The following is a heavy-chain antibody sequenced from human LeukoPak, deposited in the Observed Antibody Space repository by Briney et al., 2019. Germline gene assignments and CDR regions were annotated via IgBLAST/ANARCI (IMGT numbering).Heavy chain of an antibody. CDR3: AKDPRNGDLHTAIDY. CDR2: ISGSGGST. V-gene: IGHV3-23*01. D-gene: IGHD4-17*01. Sequence: QPSETLSLTCTVSGGSISSSTYYWGWVRQAPGKGLEWVSAISGSGGSTYYADSVKGRFTISRDNSKNTLYLQMNSLRAEDTAVYYCAKDPRNGDLHTAIDYWGQGTLVTVSS. CDR1: GGSISSSTYY. J-gene: IGHJ4*02.